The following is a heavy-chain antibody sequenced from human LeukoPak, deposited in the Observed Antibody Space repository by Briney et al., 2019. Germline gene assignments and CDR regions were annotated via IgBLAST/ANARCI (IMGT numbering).Heavy chain of an antibody. CDR1: GFTFGDYA. V-gene: IGHV3-49*04. J-gene: IGHJ5*02. Sequence: GGSLRLSCTASGFTFGDYAMSWVRQAPGKGLEWVGFTRSKTYGGTTEYAASVKGRFTISRDDSKSIGYLQMNSLKTEDTAVYYCTSRDFDPWGQGTLVTVSS. D-gene: IGHD3-10*01. CDR2: TRSKTYGGTT. CDR3: TSRDFDP.